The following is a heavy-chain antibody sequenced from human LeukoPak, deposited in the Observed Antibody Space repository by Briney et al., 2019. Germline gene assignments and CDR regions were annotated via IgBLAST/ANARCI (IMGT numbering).Heavy chain of an antibody. D-gene: IGHD3-3*01. J-gene: IGHJ4*02. CDR1: GGSFGGYY. CDR3: ARTYYDFWSGYLYYFDY. CDR2: INHSGST. V-gene: IGHV4-34*01. Sequence: PSETLSLTCAVYGGSFGGYYWSWIRQPPGKGLEWIGEINHSGSTNYNPSLKSRVTISVDTSKNQFSLKLSSVTAADTAVYYCARTYYDFWSGYLYYFDYWGQGTLVTVSS.